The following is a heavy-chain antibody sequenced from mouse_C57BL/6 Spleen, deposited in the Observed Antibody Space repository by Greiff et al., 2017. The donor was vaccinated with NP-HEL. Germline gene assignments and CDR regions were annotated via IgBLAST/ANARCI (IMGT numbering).Heavy chain of an antibody. CDR1: GYTFTDYY. D-gene: IGHD5-5*01. V-gene: IGHV1-19*01. CDR2: INPYNGGT. Sequence: EVQLQQSGPVLVKPGASVKMSCKASGYTFTDYYMNWVKQSHGKSLEWIGVINPYNGGTSYNQKFKGKATLTVDKSSSTAYMELNSLTSEDSAVYYCARRTTEGTYAMDYWGQGTSVTVSS. CDR3: ARRTTEGTYAMDY. J-gene: IGHJ4*01.